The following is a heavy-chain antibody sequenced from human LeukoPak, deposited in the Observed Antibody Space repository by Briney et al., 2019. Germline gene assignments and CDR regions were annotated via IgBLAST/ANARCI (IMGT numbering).Heavy chain of an antibody. CDR2: MYFSGST. CDR1: GGSSSSSSYY. J-gene: IGHJ4*02. Sequence: SETLSLTCILSGGSSSSSSYYWGWVRQPPGKGLEWIGSMYFSGSTYYNAALKIRLTISVDTSKNQFSLKLSSVTAADTAVYYCARLAWGRLDYWGQGTLVTVSS. D-gene: IGHD7-27*01. V-gene: IGHV4-39*07. CDR3: ARLAWGRLDY.